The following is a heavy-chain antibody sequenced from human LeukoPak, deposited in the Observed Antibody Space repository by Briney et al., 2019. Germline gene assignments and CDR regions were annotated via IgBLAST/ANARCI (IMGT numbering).Heavy chain of an antibody. D-gene: IGHD2-21*01. V-gene: IGHV1-3*01. CDR2: IKAGNGDT. CDR1: GYIFTKYV. CDR3: ARDDCGDTCYPGGY. J-gene: IGHJ4*02. Sequence: ASVKVSCKASGYIFTKYVVHWVRQAPGQRPEWMGWIKAGNGDTKYSQNFQDRLTITRDTFASTVYMELSSLTSEDTALYYCARDDCGDTCYPGGYWGQGTLATVSS.